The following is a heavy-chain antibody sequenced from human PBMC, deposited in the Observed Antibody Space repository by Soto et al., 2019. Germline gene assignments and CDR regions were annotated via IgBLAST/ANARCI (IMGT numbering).Heavy chain of an antibody. D-gene: IGHD6-13*01. CDR2: ISSSNSYI. CDR1: GFTFSTYS. J-gene: IGHJ1*01. V-gene: IGHV3-21*04. CDR3: STVQQLVTGAEYFHH. Sequence: GRSLRLSCAASGFTFSTYSRNWVLQAPEKGLEWVSSISSSNSYIYYADSVKGRFTISRDNAKNSLYLQMDSLRAEDTAIYFCSTVQQLVTGAEYFHHWGQGTLVTVSS.